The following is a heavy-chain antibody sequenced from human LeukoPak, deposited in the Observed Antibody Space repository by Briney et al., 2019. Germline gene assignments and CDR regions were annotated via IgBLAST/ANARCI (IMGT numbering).Heavy chain of an antibody. CDR1: GFTFSSYG. CDR3: AKDFSTGGAFDY. Sequence: GGSLRLSCAASGFTFSSYGMHWVRQAPGKGLEWVAVISYDGSNKYYAGSVKGRFTISRDNSKNTLYLQMNSLRAEDTAVYYCAKDFSTGGAFDYWGQGTLVTVSS. J-gene: IGHJ4*02. D-gene: IGHD4-17*01. CDR2: ISYDGSNK. V-gene: IGHV3-30*18.